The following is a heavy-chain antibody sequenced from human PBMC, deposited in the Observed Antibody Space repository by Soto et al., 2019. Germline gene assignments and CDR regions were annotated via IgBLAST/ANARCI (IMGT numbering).Heavy chain of an antibody. CDR1: GESLSGYY. CDR3: ARRNGYYSGIDY. V-gene: IGHV4-34*01. CDR2: INHSGGT. J-gene: IGHJ4*02. D-gene: IGHD3-22*01. Sequence: QVQLQQWGAGLLKPSETLSLTCAVYGESLSGYYWSWIRQTPGKGLEWIGEINHSGGTDYNPSLKSRVTISSDTSKNQLSLRVNSVTAADTAVSYCARRNGYYSGIDYWGQGTLVTVSS.